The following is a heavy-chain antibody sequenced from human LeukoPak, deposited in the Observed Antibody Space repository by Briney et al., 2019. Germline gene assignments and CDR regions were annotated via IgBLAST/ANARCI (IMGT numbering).Heavy chain of an antibody. D-gene: IGHD6-13*01. CDR3: ARDSGYSSSWYVYYCYGMDV. Sequence: ASVKVSCKASGYTFTSYYMHWVRQAPGQGLEWMGIINPSGGSTSYAQKFQGRVTMTRDTSTSTVYMELSSLRSEDTAVYYCARDSGYSSSWYVYYCYGMDVWGQGTTVTVSS. CDR2: INPSGGST. V-gene: IGHV1-46*01. CDR1: GYTFTSYY. J-gene: IGHJ6*02.